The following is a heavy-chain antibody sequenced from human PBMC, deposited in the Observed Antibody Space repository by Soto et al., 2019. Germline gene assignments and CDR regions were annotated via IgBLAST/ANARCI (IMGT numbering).Heavy chain of an antibody. D-gene: IGHD2-2*02. V-gene: IGHV3-30-3*01. J-gene: IGHJ4*02. CDR2: ISYDGSNK. Sequence: QVQLVESGGGVVQPGRSLRLSCAASGFTFSSYAMHWVRQAPGKGLEWVAVISYDGSNKYYADSVKGRFTISRDNSKNTLYLQMNSLGAEDTAVYYCARDIVVVPAAIPAGNDYWGQGTLVTVSS. CDR1: GFTFSSYA. CDR3: ARDIVVVPAAIPAGNDY.